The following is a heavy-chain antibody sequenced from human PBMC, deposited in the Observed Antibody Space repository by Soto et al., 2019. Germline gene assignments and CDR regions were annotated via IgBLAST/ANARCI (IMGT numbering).Heavy chain of an antibody. D-gene: IGHD4-17*01. J-gene: IGHJ4*02. CDR2: INNSGSI. V-gene: IGHV4-34*01. CDR1: AGSVGGYY. Sequence: PSETLSLTCAVYAGSVGGYYWSWVRQPPGKGLEWIGEINNSGSITYTPSLKSQATLSVDTSKIQFSLRLNSVTAADTAVYYCARGEVTTGVFWGQGTQVTVSS. CDR3: ARGEVTTGVF.